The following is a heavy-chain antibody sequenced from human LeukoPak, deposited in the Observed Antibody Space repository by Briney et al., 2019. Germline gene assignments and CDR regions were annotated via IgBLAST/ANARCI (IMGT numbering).Heavy chain of an antibody. D-gene: IGHD3-22*01. CDR3: ARDRYYYDSSDFHYGDY. CDR2: ISPYNGNT. Sequence: ASVKVSCKASGYTFTTYTITWVRQAPGQGLEWMGRISPYNGNTNYAQKLQGRVTMTTDTSTSTAYMVLRSLRSDDTAVYYCARDRYYYDSSDFHYGDYWGQGTLVTVSS. V-gene: IGHV1-18*01. J-gene: IGHJ4*02. CDR1: GYTFTTYT.